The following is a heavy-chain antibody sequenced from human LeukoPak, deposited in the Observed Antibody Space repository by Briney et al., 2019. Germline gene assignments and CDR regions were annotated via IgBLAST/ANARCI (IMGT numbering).Heavy chain of an antibody. Sequence: GGSLRLSCVASGFTFDDHDMSWVRQAPGKGLEWVSNINWNGGSTGYADSVKGRFTISRDNAKNSLYLQMNSLRTEDTAFYYCARGKMVGATAWGGLDYWGQGTLVTVSS. V-gene: IGHV3-20*04. D-gene: IGHD1-26*01. CDR3: ARGKMVGATAWGGLDY. J-gene: IGHJ4*02. CDR2: INWNGGST. CDR1: GFTFDDHD.